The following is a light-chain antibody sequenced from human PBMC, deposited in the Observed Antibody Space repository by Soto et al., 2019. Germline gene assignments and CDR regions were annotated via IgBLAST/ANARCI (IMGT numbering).Light chain of an antibody. Sequence: EIVMTQSPATLSVSPGERATLSCRASQSISSNLAWYLRRPGQAPRLLIYGASARATGIPARFSGSGSGTEFTLTISSLQSEDFVVYYCQQYNNWRLYTFGQGTKVEIK. CDR1: QSISSN. CDR2: GAS. V-gene: IGKV3-15*01. J-gene: IGKJ2*01. CDR3: QQYNNWRLYT.